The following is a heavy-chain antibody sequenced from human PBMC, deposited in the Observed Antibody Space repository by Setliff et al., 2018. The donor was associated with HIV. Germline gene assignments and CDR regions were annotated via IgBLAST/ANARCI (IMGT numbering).Heavy chain of an antibody. Sequence: PGGSLRLSCATSGFTFSDHYMEWVRQAPGKGLEWVGRSRNKANRYTISRDNSKNTLYLQMNSLRAEDTAVYYCARLYVLLWFGELDDAFDIWGQGTMVTVSS. V-gene: IGHV3-72*01. CDR1: GFTFSDHY. CDR2: SRNKAN. J-gene: IGHJ3*02. D-gene: IGHD3-10*01. CDR3: ARLYVLLWFGELDDAFDI.